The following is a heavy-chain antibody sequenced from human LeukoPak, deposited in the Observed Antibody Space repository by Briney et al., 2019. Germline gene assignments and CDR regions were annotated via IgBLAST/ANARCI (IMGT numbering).Heavy chain of an antibody. D-gene: IGHD6-13*01. J-gene: IGHJ3*02. V-gene: IGHV4-38-2*02. Sequence: PSETLSLTCTVSGYSISSGYYWGWIRQPPGKGLEWIGNIYHSGSTYYNLSLKSRVTISVDTSKNQFSLKLSSVTAADTAVYYCARVNIWLYSSPDDAFDIWGQGTMVTVSS. CDR3: ARVNIWLYSSPDDAFDI. CDR1: GYSISSGYY. CDR2: IYHSGST.